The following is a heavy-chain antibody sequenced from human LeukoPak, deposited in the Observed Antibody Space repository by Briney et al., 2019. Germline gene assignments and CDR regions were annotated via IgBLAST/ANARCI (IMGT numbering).Heavy chain of an antibody. D-gene: IGHD6-6*01. J-gene: IGHJ4*02. CDR2: LYHSGST. V-gene: IGHV4-39*07. CDR1: GGSISSTYYY. CDR3: ALGSSSFFDY. Sequence: PSETLSLTCTLSGGSISSTYYYWGWIRQPPGKGLEWIANLYHSGSTYYNPSLKRRVTISADKSKKQFSLKLSSVTAADTAVYYCALGSSSFFDYWGQGTLVTVSS.